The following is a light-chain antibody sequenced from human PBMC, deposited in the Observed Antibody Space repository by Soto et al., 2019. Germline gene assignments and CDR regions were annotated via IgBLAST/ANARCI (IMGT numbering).Light chain of an antibody. Sequence: DIQLTQSPSFLSASVGDRVTITCRASQDISTYLAWYQQKPGKAPKVLIYTASTLQSGVPSRFSGSGSGTEFTLTISSLQPEDFATYYFQQLNSYPALFGQGTKLEIK. CDR3: QQLNSYPAL. V-gene: IGKV1-9*01. J-gene: IGKJ2*01. CDR2: TAS. CDR1: QDISTY.